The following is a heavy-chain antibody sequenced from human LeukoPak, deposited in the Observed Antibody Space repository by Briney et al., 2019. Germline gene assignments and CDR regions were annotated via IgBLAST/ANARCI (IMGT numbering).Heavy chain of an antibody. CDR1: GFTFSRYA. J-gene: IGHJ4*02. V-gene: IGHV3-23*01. CDR3: AKGEREYYYDSSGYYRSFGNY. Sequence: GGSPRLSCAASGFTFSRYAMSWVRQAPGKGLEWVSAISGSGGSTYYADSVKGRFTISRDNSKNTLYLQMNSLRAEDTAVYYCAKGEREYYYDSSGYYRSFGNYWGQGTLVTVSS. CDR2: ISGSGGST. D-gene: IGHD3-22*01.